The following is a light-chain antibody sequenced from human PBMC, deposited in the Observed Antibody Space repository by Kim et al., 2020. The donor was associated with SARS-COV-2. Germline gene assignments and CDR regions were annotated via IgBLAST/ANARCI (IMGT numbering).Light chain of an antibody. CDR3: QQSYSTPPT. V-gene: IGKV1-39*01. CDR1: QTISGY. CDR2: AAS. J-gene: IGKJ1*01. Sequence: DIQMTQSPSSLSASVGDRVTITCRASQTISGYLNWYQQKPGKAPELLIYAASSLLGGVPSRFSGSGSGTDFTLTISSLQPEDFATYHCQQSYSTPPTFGQGTKVDIK.